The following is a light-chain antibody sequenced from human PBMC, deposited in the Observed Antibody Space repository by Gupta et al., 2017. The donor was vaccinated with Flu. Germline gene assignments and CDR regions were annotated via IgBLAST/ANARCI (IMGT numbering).Light chain of an antibody. CDR1: SSDIGTYNL. J-gene: IGLJ1*01. CDR2: EAT. Sequence: QSALTQPASVSGSPGQSITISCTGTSSDIGTYNLVSWYQQSPGEAPKLIIYEATKRPSGVSNRFSGSNSGITASLTISGLQSEGEAHYYCCSYAGSNTFVFGSGTKVNVL. CDR3: CSYAGSNTFV. V-gene: IGLV2-23*01.